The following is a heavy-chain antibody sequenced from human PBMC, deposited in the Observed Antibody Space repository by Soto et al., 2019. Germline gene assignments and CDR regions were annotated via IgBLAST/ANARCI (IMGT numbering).Heavy chain of an antibody. V-gene: IGHV4-59*08. CDR3: ARLNYGDFQLYYFDY. D-gene: IGHD4-17*01. CDR1: GGSISPYY. CDR2: IYYIGNS. Sequence: SETLSLTCTVSGGSISPYYWSWIRQPPEKGLEWIGNIYYIGNSNYNPSLKSRVTISLDTSMNQFSLKLSSVTAADTAVYYCARLNYGDFQLYYFDYWGQGTLVTVSA. J-gene: IGHJ4*02.